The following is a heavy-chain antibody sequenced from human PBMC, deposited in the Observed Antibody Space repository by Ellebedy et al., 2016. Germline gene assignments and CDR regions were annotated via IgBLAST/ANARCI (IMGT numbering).Heavy chain of an antibody. Sequence: ASVKVSCKASGYPFNSYHLAWVRQAAGQGLEWMAIINPTGVSTTYADKFQGRLTVTRDTSTSTVYMELSGLNSEDTAVYYCARDQDTIGLLAYWGQGTLLTVSS. CDR3: ARDQDTIGLLAY. CDR2: INPTGVST. V-gene: IGHV1-46*02. D-gene: IGHD3/OR15-3a*01. J-gene: IGHJ4*02. CDR1: GYPFNSYH.